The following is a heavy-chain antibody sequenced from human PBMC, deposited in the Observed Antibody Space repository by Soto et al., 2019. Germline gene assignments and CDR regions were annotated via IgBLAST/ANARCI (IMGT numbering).Heavy chain of an antibody. CDR2: INHSGST. Sequence: SETLSLTCAVYGGSFSGYYWSWIRQPPGKGLEWIGEINHSGSTNYNPSLKSRVTISVDTSKNQFSLKLSSVTAADTAVYYCARGLIAGTGDVGYWGQGTLVTVSS. D-gene: IGHD6-13*01. CDR1: GGSFSGYY. V-gene: IGHV4-34*01. J-gene: IGHJ4*02. CDR3: ARGLIAGTGDVGY.